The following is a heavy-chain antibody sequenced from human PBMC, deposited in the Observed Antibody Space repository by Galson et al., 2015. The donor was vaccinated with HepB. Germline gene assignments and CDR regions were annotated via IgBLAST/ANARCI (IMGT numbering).Heavy chain of an antibody. CDR2: IKQDGSEK. Sequence: SLRLSCAASGFTFSSHWMTWVRQAPGKGLEWVANIKQDGSEKYYVDSLKGRFTISRDNAKISLYLEMNSLRAEDTAVYYCARGYCSGGSCYRSGFDIWGQGTMVTVST. CDR3: ARGYCSGGSCYRSGFDI. J-gene: IGHJ3*02. CDR1: GFTFSSHW. V-gene: IGHV3-7*03. D-gene: IGHD2-15*01.